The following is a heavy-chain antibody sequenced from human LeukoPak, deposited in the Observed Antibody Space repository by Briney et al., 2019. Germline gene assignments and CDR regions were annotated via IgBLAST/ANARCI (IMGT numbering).Heavy chain of an antibody. CDR3: ARDIVVVVAKAFYYYYGMDV. CDR2: IYYSGST. V-gene: IGHV4-39*02. D-gene: IGHD2-15*01. J-gene: IGHJ6*02. Sequence: PSETLSLTCTVSGGSISSSSYYWGWIRQPPGKGREWIGSIYYSGSTYYNPSLKSRVTISVDTSKNQFSLELSSVTAADTAVYYCARDIVVVVAKAFYYYYGMDVWGQGTTVTVSS. CDR1: GGSISSSSYY.